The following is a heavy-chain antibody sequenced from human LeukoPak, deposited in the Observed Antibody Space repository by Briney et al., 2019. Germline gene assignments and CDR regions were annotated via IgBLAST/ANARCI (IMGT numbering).Heavy chain of an antibody. CDR2: FDLLDGGT. J-gene: IGHJ4*02. CDR3: AAGRAYRLFDY. CDR1: GYTLTELS. D-gene: IGHD2-2*02. Sequence: ASEKVSCKVSGYTLTELSMHWVRHAPGKGLEWMGGFDLLDGGTIYAQKFQGRVTMTVDTSTDTSYMDLSSLKSDDTAVYFCAAGRAYRLFDYWGQGTLVTVSS. V-gene: IGHV1-24*01.